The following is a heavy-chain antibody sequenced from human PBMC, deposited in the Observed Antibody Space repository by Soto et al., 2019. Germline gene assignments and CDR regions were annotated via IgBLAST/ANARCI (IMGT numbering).Heavy chain of an antibody. V-gene: IGHV4-59*01. J-gene: IGHJ4*02. CDR3: ARDHPYDSSGYYSCNY. CDR1: GGSISSYY. D-gene: IGHD3-22*01. Sequence: SETLSLTCTVSGGSISSYYWSWIRQPPGKGLEWIGYIYYSGSTNYNPSLKSRVTISVDTSKNQFSLKLSSVTAADTAVYYCARDHPYDSSGYYSCNYWGQGTLVTVSS. CDR2: IYYSGST.